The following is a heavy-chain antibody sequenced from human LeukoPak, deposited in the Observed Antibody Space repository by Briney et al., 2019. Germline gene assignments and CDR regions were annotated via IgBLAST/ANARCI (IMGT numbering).Heavy chain of an antibody. CDR2: INPNSGGT. D-gene: IGHD3-10*01. J-gene: IGHJ4*02. V-gene: IGHV1-2*02. CDR3: ARGVFPTSYFDY. Sequence: ASVKVSCKASGYTFTGYNMHWVRQAPGQGLEWMGWINPNSGGTNYAQKFQGRVTMTRDTSISTAYMELSRLRSDDTAVYYCARGVFPTSYFDYWGQGTLVTVSS. CDR1: GYTFTGYN.